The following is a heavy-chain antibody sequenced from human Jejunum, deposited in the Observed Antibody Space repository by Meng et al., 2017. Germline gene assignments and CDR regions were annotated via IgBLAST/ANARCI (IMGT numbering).Heavy chain of an antibody. CDR2: FFHTGSS. CDR3: ARRGGAYSTGHFPHFDD. J-gene: IGHJ4*02. CDR1: GGSISSTNW. V-gene: IGHV4-4*02. D-gene: IGHD6-19*01. Sequence: QLAVSGPGLANSSGPLSLTCAVSGGSISSTNWWSWARQPPGKGPEWIGDFFHTGSSNYSPSLRSRVTISVDKSKNQFSLNLSSVTAADTAVYFCARRGGAYSTGHFPHFDDWGQGTLVTVSS.